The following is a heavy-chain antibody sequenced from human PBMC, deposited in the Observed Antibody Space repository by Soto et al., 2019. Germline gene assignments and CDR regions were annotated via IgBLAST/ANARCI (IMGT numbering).Heavy chain of an antibody. CDR1: GFTFSSYS. D-gene: IGHD6-13*01. CDR3: ARGYSSSLNAYYFDY. V-gene: IGHV3-21*01. J-gene: IGHJ4*02. Sequence: GGSLRLSCAASGFTFSSYSMSWVRQAPGKGLEWVSSISSSSSYIYYADSVKGRFTISRDNAKNSLYLQMNSLRAEDTAAYYCARGYSSSLNAYYFDYWGQGTLVTVSS. CDR2: ISSSSSYI.